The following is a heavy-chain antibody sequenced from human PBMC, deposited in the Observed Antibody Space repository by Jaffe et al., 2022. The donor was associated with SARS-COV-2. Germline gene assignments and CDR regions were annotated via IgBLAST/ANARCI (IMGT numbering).Heavy chain of an antibody. CDR2: IYYSGST. Sequence: QLQLQESGPGLVKPSETLSLTCTVSGGSISSSSYYWGWIRQPPGKGLEWIGNIYYSGSTYYNPSLKSRVTISVDTSMNQFSLKLSSVTAADTAVYYCARQWGYCSSASCYGNFDYWGQGTLVTVSS. CDR3: ARQWGYCSSASCYGNFDY. D-gene: IGHD2-2*01. CDR1: GGSISSSSYY. J-gene: IGHJ4*02. V-gene: IGHV4-39*01.